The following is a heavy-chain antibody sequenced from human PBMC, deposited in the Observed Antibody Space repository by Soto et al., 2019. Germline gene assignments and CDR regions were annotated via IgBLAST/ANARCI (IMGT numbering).Heavy chain of an antibody. J-gene: IGHJ4*02. D-gene: IGHD2-2*02. CDR2: INPNSGGT. CDR1: GYTFTGCY. CDR3: ARDRRSNYCSSTSCYTYYFDY. V-gene: IGHV1-2*04. Sequence: ASVKVSCKASGYTFTGCYMHWVRQAPGQGLEWMGWINPNSGGTNYAQKFQGWVTMTRDTSISTAYMELSRLRSDDTAVYYCARDRRSNYCSSTSCYTYYFDYWGQGTLVTVSS.